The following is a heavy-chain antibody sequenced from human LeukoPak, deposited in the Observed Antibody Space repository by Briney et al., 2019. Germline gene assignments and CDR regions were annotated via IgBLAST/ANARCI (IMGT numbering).Heavy chain of an antibody. D-gene: IGHD2-21*02. CDR2: MHPGNGNT. CDR3: AREGSYCVGGDCYSFDF. Sequence: GASVKVSCKASGYRFISNYIQWVRQAPGLGPEWMGWMHPGNGNTRYAEKFQGRVTMTRDTSINTAYMDLSSLRYDDTAVYYCAREGSYCVGGDCYSFDFWGQGTLIIVSS. CDR1: GYRFISNY. J-gene: IGHJ4*02. V-gene: IGHV1-2*02.